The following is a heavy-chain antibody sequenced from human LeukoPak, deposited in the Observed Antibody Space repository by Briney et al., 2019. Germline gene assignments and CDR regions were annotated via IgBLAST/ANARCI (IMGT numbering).Heavy chain of an antibody. D-gene: IGHD1-1*01. CDR3: ARDWKTNSFDY. CDR1: EFTFTTYG. V-gene: IGHV3-33*01. J-gene: IGHJ4*02. Sequence: AGGSLRLSCAASEFTFTTYGVHWVRQAPGKGLEWVAFIYYDGSNIYYADYVKGRFTISRDISKNTLYLQMDSLRAEDTAIYYCARDWKTNSFDYWGQGTLVTVSS. CDR2: IYYDGSNI.